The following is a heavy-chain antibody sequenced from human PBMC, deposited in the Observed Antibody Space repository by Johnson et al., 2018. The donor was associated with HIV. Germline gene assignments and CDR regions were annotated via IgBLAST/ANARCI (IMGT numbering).Heavy chain of an antibody. D-gene: IGHD2-15*01. J-gene: IGHJ3*02. Sequence: QVQLVESGGGVVQPGGSLRLSCAAFGFTFSTYGIHWVRQAPGKGLEWVAFIRSDGTNKYYADFVKGRFTTSRDNTNNSLYLQMNSLKAEDTAVYYCARSKDCSVGTCPDGLDIWGQGTMVIVSS. CDR2: IRSDGTNK. V-gene: IGHV3-30*02. CDR1: GFTFSTYG. CDR3: ARSKDCSVGTCPDGLDI.